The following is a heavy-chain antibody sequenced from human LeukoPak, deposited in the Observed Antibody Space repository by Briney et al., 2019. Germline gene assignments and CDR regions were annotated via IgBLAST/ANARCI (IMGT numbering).Heavy chain of an antibody. CDR2: ISSSGSVI. V-gene: IGHV3-48*03. CDR1: GFTFSSYE. CDR3: ARGSHIVVMTAATPDY. D-gene: IGHD2-21*02. J-gene: IGHJ4*02. Sequence: GGSLRLSCAASGFTFSSYEMNWVRQAPGKGLEWVSYISSSGSVIYYADSVKGRFTISRDNAKSSLYLQMKSLRADDTAVYYCARGSHIVVMTAATPDYWGQGTLITVSS.